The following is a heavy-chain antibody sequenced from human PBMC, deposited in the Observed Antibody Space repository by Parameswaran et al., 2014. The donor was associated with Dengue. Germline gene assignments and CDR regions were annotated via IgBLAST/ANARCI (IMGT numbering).Heavy chain of an antibody. CDR3: ASWGGRVQLPPQLVYYFDY. V-gene: IGHV1-2*02. CDR2: INPNSGAT. D-gene: IGHD5-24*01. Sequence: WVRQAPGQGLEWMGWINPNSGATEYAQKFQGRVTMTRDTSITTAYMELSRLTSDDTAVYFCASWGGRVQLPPQLVYYFDYWGQGTLVTVSS. J-gene: IGHJ4*02.